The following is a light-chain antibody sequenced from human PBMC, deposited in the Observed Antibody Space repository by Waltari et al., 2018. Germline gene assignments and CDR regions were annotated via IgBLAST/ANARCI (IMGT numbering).Light chain of an antibody. Sequence: QSALTQPASVSGSPGQSITISCTGTSSDVGGYNYVSWYQQQPGKAPKLMIYDVSNRPSGVLNRVSGAKSGNTASLTISGLQAEDEADYYCRSFTSSNSWVFGGGTKLTVL. CDR1: SSDVGGYNY. CDR2: DVS. CDR3: RSFTSSNSWV. J-gene: IGLJ3*02. V-gene: IGLV2-14*03.